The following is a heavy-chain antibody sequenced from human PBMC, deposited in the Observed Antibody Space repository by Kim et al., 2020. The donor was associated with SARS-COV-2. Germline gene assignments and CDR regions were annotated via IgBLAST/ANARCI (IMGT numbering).Heavy chain of an antibody. CDR3: AAGAPGH. V-gene: IGHV4-34*01. J-gene: IGHJ1*01. Sequence: SETLSLTCAVYGGSLSGFQWSWIRQTPGKGLEWIGEINDSGKSDYNPSLRNRISMSIDTSKKQFSLKLSSGTAADTAIYYCAAGAPGHWGQGTLVTVSP. CDR2: INDSGKS. CDR1: GGSLSGFQ.